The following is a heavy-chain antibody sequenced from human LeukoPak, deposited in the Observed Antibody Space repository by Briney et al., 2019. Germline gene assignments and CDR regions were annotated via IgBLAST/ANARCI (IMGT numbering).Heavy chain of an antibody. J-gene: IGHJ5*02. CDR1: GYTFTGYY. CDR2: INPSGGST. CDR3: ARVSSSTPWFDP. V-gene: IGHV1-46*01. Sequence: GASVKVSCKASGYTFTGYYMHWVRQAPGQGLEWMGIINPSGGSTSYAQKFQGRVTMTRDMSTSTVYMELSSLRSEDTAVYYCARVSSSTPWFDPWGQGTLVTVSS. D-gene: IGHD6-6*01.